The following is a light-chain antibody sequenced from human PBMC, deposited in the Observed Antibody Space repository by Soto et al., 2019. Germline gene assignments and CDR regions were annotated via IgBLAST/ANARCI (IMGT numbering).Light chain of an antibody. CDR2: EVS. V-gene: IGLV2-14*01. CDR3: IPYTGSRASYV. Sequence: QSVLTQPASVSGSPGQSITISCTGTSSDVGGYNYVSWYQQHPGKAPKLMIYEVSNRPSGVSTRFSGSKSGNTASLTISGLQAEDEADYYCIPYTGSRASYVFGTGTKVTV. J-gene: IGLJ1*01. CDR1: SSDVGGYNY.